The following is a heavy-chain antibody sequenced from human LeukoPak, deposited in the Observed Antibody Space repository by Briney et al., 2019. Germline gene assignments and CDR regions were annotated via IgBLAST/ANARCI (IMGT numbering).Heavy chain of an antibody. J-gene: IGHJ4*02. CDR2: IRNKANSYTT. D-gene: IGHD5-24*01. CDR1: GFSFSDHY. Sequence: PGGSLRLSCAASGFSFSDHYMDWVRQAPGKGLEWVGRIRNKANSYTTDYAASVSGRFTISRDDSKNSLYLQMNSLKTEDTAIYYCARRIRDGHNCLENWGQGTLVTVSS. V-gene: IGHV3-72*01. CDR3: ARRIRDGHNCLEN.